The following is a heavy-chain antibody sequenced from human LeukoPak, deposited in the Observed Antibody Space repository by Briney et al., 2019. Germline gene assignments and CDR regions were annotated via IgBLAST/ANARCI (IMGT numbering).Heavy chain of an antibody. CDR2: ISGSGDRT. CDR1: GFTFNSYG. J-gene: IGHJ3*02. D-gene: IGHD2-21*02. Sequence: GGSLRLSCAASGFTFNSYGMSWVRQAPGKGLEWVSAISGSGDRTYYADSLKGRFTISRDNSKNTLYLQMNSLRAEDTAVYYCAKEFIVVVTAIRAALDIWGQGTMVTVSS. V-gene: IGHV3-23*01. CDR3: AKEFIVVVTAIRAALDI.